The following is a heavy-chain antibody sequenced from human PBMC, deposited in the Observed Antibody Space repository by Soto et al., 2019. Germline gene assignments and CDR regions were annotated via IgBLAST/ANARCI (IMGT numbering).Heavy chain of an antibody. J-gene: IGHJ4*02. CDR2: TYYSGST. Sequence: PSETLSLTCTVSGGSVSSGSYYWSWIRQPPGKGLEWIGYTYYSGSTNYNPSLKSRVTISVDTSKNQFSLKLSSVTAADTAVYYCAIGLAPVYFDYWGQGTLVTVSS. CDR3: AIGLAPVYFDY. V-gene: IGHV4-61*01. CDR1: GGSVSSGSYY. D-gene: IGHD3-16*01.